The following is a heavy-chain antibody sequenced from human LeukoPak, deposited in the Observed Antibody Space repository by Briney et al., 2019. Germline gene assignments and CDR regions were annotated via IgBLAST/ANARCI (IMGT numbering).Heavy chain of an antibody. V-gene: IGHV3-53*05. J-gene: IGHJ6*03. Sequence: PGGSLRLSCAASGFTVSSNYMSWVRQAPGKGLEWVSVIYSGGSTYYANSVKGRFTISRDNSKNTLYIQMGSLRAEDMAVYYCARVGGSGSYFHYYYYYMDVWGKGTTVTVSS. CDR1: GFTVSSNY. CDR2: IYSGGST. D-gene: IGHD1-26*01. CDR3: ARVGGSGSYFHYYYYYMDV.